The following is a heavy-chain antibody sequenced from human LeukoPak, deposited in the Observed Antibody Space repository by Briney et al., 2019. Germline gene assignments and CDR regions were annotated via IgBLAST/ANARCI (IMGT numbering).Heavy chain of an antibody. CDR3: ARAARNYDILTGYSIREIDY. V-gene: IGHV1-18*01. CDR2: ISAYNGNT. J-gene: IGHJ4*02. D-gene: IGHD3-9*01. Sequence: ASVKVSCKASGYTFTSYGISWVRQAPGQGLEWMGWISAYNGNTNYAQKLRGRVTMTTDTSTSTAYMELRSLRSDDTAVYYCARAARNYDILTGYSIREIDYWGQGTLVTVSS. CDR1: GYTFTSYG.